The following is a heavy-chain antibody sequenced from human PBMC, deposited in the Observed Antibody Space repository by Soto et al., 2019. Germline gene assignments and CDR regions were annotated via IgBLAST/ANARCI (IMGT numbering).Heavy chain of an antibody. CDR3: ARGGMPAGFDI. D-gene: IGHD2-15*01. Sequence: PGGSLRLSCAASGFTFSSYWMHWVRQAPGKGLIWVSRINGGGSSTSYADSVKGRFTISRDNAKNTLYLQMNSLRAEDTAVYYCARGGMPAGFDIWGQGTVVTVSS. J-gene: IGHJ3*02. V-gene: IGHV3-74*01. CDR1: GFTFSSYW. CDR2: INGGGSST.